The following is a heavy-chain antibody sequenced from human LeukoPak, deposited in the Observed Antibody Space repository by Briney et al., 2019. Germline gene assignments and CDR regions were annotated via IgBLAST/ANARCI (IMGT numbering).Heavy chain of an antibody. CDR3: ARATARPYGSGSNRFDP. Sequence: GASVKVSCKASGYTFTSYGISWVRQAPGQGLEWMGWIGAYNGNTNYAQKLQGRVTMTTDTSTSTAYMELRSLRSDDTAVYYCARATARPYGSGSNRFDPWGQGTLVTVSS. CDR1: GYTFTSYG. V-gene: IGHV1-18*04. D-gene: IGHD3-10*01. J-gene: IGHJ5*02. CDR2: IGAYNGNT.